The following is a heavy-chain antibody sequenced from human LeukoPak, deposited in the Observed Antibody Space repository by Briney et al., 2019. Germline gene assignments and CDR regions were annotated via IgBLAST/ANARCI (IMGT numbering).Heavy chain of an antibody. J-gene: IGHJ4*02. Sequence: NPGGSLRLSCAASGFTFSSYSMNWVRQAPGKGLEWVSSISSSSSYIYYADSVKGRFTISRDNAKNSLYLQMNSLRGEDTAVYYCARTMVRELRGIDNWGQGTLVTVSS. V-gene: IGHV3-21*01. CDR3: ARTMVRELRGIDN. D-gene: IGHD3-10*01. CDR1: GFTFSSYS. CDR2: ISSSSSYI.